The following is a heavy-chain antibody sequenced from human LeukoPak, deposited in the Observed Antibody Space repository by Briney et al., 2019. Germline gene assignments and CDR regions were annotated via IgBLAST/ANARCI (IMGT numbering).Heavy chain of an antibody. CDR2: MNPNSGNT. Sequence: ASVKVSCKASGYTFTSYDINWVRQATGQGLEWMGWMNPNSGNTGYAQRFQGRVTMTRNTSISTAYMELSSLRPEDTAAYYCARSGCSSTSCYSYYYYGMDVWGQGTTVTVSS. V-gene: IGHV1-8*01. J-gene: IGHJ6*02. D-gene: IGHD2-2*02. CDR1: GYTFTSYD. CDR3: ARSGCSSTSCYSYYYYGMDV.